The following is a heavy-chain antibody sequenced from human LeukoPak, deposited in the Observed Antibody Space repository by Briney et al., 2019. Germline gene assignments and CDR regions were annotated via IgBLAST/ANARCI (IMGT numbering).Heavy chain of an antibody. Sequence: ASVRVSCKASGYTFTGYYMHWVRQAPGQGLEWMRWINPNSGGTNYAQKFQGRVTMTRGTSISTAYMELSRLRSDDTAVYYCARGRLRAVAGRTSNYWGQGTLVTVSS. CDR2: INPNSGGT. V-gene: IGHV1-2*02. D-gene: IGHD6-19*01. CDR1: GYTFTGYY. CDR3: ARGRLRAVAGRTSNY. J-gene: IGHJ4*02.